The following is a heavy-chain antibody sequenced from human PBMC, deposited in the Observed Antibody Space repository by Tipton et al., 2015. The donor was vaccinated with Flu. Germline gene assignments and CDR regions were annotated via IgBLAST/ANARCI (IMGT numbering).Heavy chain of an antibody. CDR3: ARGGRGLGTNYYYYYGMDV. CDR2: IYTSGST. Sequence: TLSLTCTVSGGSISSYYWSWIRQPAGKGLEWIGRIYTSGSTNYNPSLKSRVTMSVDTSKNQFSLKLSSVTAADTAVYYCARGGRGLGTNYYYYYGMDVWGQGTTVTVSS. V-gene: IGHV4-4*07. J-gene: IGHJ6*02. CDR1: GGSISSYY. D-gene: IGHD3-10*01.